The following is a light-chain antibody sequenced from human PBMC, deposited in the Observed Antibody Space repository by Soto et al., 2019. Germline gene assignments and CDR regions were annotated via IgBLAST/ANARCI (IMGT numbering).Light chain of an antibody. CDR3: QQYGSSPPIT. CDR1: QSVSSSY. Sequence: IVLTQSPGILSLSPGERATLSCRASQSVSSSYLAWYQQKPGQAPRLLIYGASSRATGIPDRFSGSGSGTDFTLTISRLGPEDFAVYYCQQYGSSPPITFGQGTRLEIK. V-gene: IGKV3-20*01. J-gene: IGKJ5*01. CDR2: GAS.